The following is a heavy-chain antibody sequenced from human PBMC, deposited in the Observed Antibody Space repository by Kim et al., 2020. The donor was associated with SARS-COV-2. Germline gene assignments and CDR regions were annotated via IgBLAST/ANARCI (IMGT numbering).Heavy chain of an antibody. CDR3: ARGPEYSSSWYFSGNAFDI. J-gene: IGHJ3*02. D-gene: IGHD6-13*01. CDR1: GGSFSGYY. V-gene: IGHV4-34*01. Sequence: SETLSLTCAVYGGSFSGYYWSWIRQPPGKGLEWIGEINHSGSTNYNPSLKSRVTISVDTSKNQFSLKLSSVTAADTAVYYCARGPEYSSSWYFSGNAFDIWRQGTMVTVSS. CDR2: INHSGST.